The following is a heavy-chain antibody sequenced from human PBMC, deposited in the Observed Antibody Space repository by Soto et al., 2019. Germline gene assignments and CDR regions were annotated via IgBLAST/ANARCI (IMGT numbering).Heavy chain of an antibody. Sequence: QGQLVESGGDLVRPGGSLKLSCAASGFTFGDRYMSWIRQAPGKGLEWVSYVSSSGFTIYYADSVKDRFTISRDNAKNSLYLQMNSLRAEDTAVYYCARNTKSAAGADYYGLDVWGHGTTVIVSS. CDR1: GFTFGDRY. J-gene: IGHJ6*02. D-gene: IGHD4-17*01. V-gene: IGHV3-11*01. CDR2: VSSSGFTI. CDR3: ARNTKSAAGADYYGLDV.